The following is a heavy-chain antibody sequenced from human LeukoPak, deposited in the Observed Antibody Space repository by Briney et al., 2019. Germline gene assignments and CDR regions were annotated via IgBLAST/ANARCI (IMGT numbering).Heavy chain of an antibody. CDR2: SWNCGSI. Sequence: SWNCGSIGYADSVKGRFTIYRENAKNSLYLQMNSLRAEDMALYYCAKGDYYDSSGYSLDYWGQGTLVTVSS. D-gene: IGHD3-22*01. CDR3: AKGDYYDSSGYSLDY. J-gene: IGHJ4*02. V-gene: IGHV3-9*03.